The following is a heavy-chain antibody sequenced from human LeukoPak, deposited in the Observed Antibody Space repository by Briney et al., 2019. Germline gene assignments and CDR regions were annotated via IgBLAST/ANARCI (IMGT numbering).Heavy chain of an antibody. CDR2: ISGSGGST. J-gene: IGHJ3*02. CDR1: GFTFSSYA. Sequence: GGSLRLSCAASGFTFSSYAMSWVRQAPGKGLEWVSAISGSGGSTYYADSVKGRFTISRDNSKNTLYLQMNSLRAEDTVVYYCAKDRNYGGNFDAFDIWGQGTMVTVSS. CDR3: AKDRNYGGNFDAFDI. D-gene: IGHD4-23*01. V-gene: IGHV3-23*01.